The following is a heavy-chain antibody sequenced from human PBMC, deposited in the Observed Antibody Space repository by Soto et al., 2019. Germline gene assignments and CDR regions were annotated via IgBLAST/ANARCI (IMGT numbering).Heavy chain of an antibody. CDR3: TTDLIAAAGSPDY. Sequence: GGSLRLSCAASGFTFSNAWMSWVRPAPGKGLEWVGRIKSKTDGGTTDYAAPVKGRFTISRDDSKNTLYLQMNSLKTEDTAVYYCTTDLIAAAGSPDYWGQGTLVTVSS. J-gene: IGHJ4*02. V-gene: IGHV3-15*01. D-gene: IGHD6-13*01. CDR2: IKSKTDGGTT. CDR1: GFTFSNAW.